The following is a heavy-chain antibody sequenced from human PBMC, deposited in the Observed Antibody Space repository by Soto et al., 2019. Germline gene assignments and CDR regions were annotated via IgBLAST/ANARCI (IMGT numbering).Heavy chain of an antibody. Sequence: PSETLSLTCTVSGGSISSYYWSWIRQPAGKGLEWIGRIYTSGSTNYNPSLKSRVTMSVDTSKNQFSLKLSSVTAADTAVYYCARGYGEPLHYHYGMDVWGQGTTVTVSS. CDR3: ARGYGEPLHYHYGMDV. CDR1: GGSISSYY. J-gene: IGHJ6*02. CDR2: IYTSGST. V-gene: IGHV4-4*07. D-gene: IGHD4-17*01.